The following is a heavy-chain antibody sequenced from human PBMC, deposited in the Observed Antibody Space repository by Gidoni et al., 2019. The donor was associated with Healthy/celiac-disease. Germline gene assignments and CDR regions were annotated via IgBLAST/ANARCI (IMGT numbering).Heavy chain of an antibody. V-gene: IGHV1-58*01. CDR3: AAGVYTYYYYGMDV. CDR2: LVVGSGNT. J-gene: IGHJ6*02. D-gene: IGHD6-13*01. CDR1: GFTFTSSA. Sequence: QMQLVQSGPEVKKPGTSVKVSCQASGFTFTSSAVQWVRQARGQRFEWIGWLVVGSGNTNYAQKFKERVTITRDMSTSTAYMELSSLRSEDTAVYYCAAGVYTYYYYGMDVWGQGTTVTVSS.